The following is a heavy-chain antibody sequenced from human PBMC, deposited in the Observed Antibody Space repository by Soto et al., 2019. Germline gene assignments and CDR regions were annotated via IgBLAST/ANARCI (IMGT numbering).Heavy chain of an antibody. D-gene: IGHD5-18*01. CDR2: IKTDGSST. CDR1: GFTFSAYW. Sequence: EVQLVESGGGLVQPGGSLRLSCAASGFTFSAYWIHWVRQAPEKGLEWVSRIKTDGSSTDYADSVKGRVTISRDNAKNILYLQMDSLRVEDTAVYYCAKREGNTFGLFHWGQGTLVTVSS. CDR3: AKREGNTFGLFH. J-gene: IGHJ4*02. V-gene: IGHV3-74*01.